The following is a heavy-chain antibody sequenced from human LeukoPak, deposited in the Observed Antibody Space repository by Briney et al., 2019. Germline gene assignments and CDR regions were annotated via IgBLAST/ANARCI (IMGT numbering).Heavy chain of an antibody. J-gene: IGHJ4*02. CDR1: GFTLSTYN. Sequence: GGSLRLSCAASGFTLSTYNMKWVRQAPRKGLEWLSSISTSSSYIYYADSVKGRFTISRDNARNSLYLQMNSLRAEDTAVYYCARDRDWNSGFDYWGQGTLVTVSS. V-gene: IGHV3-21*01. CDR2: ISTSSSYI. D-gene: IGHD1-7*01. CDR3: ARDRDWNSGFDY.